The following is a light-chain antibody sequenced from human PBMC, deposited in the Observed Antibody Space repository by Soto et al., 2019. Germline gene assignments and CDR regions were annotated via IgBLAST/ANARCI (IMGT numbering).Light chain of an antibody. CDR2: AAS. CDR3: QRYTHVPA. Sequence: DIQMTQSPSSLSASVGDRVTITCRASQGISNYLAWYQQIPGKVPKLLISAASTLQSGVPSRFSGSGSGTDFTLTISSLQPEDVATYYWQRYTHVPAFGGGTKVEIK. J-gene: IGKJ4*01. CDR1: QGISNY. V-gene: IGKV1-27*01.